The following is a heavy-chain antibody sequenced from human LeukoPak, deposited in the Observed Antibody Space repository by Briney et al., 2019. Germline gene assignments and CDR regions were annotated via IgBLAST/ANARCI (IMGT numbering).Heavy chain of an antibody. Sequence: SETLSLTCTVSGGSISSSSYYWGWIRQPPGKGLEWIGSIYYSGSTYYNPSLKSRVTISVDTSKNQFSLKLSSVTAADTAVYYCARHIPRTIWSATRGDVFDIWGQGTMVTVSS. J-gene: IGHJ3*02. CDR2: IYYSGST. D-gene: IGHD3-3*01. CDR3: ARHIPRTIWSATRGDVFDI. CDR1: GGSISSSSYY. V-gene: IGHV4-39*01.